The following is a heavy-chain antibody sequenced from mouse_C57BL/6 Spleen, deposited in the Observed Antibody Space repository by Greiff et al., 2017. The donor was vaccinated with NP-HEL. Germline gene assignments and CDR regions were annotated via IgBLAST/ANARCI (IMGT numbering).Heavy chain of an antibody. Sequence: QVQLQQPGTELVKPGASVKLSCKASGYTFTSYWMHWVKQRPGQGLEWIGNIIPSNGGTNYNEKFKSKATLTVDKSSSTAYMQLSSLTSEDSAVYYCARADLRYLYFDYWGQGTTLTVSS. V-gene: IGHV1-53*01. D-gene: IGHD1-1*01. CDR3: ARADLRYLYFDY. CDR1: GYTFTSYW. CDR2: IIPSNGGT. J-gene: IGHJ2*01.